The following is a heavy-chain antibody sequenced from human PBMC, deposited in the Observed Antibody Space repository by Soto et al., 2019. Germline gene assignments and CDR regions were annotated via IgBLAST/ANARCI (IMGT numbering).Heavy chain of an antibody. CDR1: GGSISSYY. D-gene: IGHD3-9*01. V-gene: IGHV4-59*01. J-gene: IGHJ5*02. CDR3: ARYVNPYDTAVWFDP. Sequence: SETLSLTCTVSGGSISSYYWSWIRQPPGKGLEWIGCIYYSGTTNYNPSLKSRVTISLDTSKNQFSLRLRSVTAADTAVYYCARYVNPYDTAVWFDPWGQGTLVTVSS. CDR2: IYYSGTT.